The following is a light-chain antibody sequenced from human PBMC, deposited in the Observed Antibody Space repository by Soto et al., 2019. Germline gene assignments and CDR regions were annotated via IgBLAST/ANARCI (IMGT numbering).Light chain of an antibody. J-gene: IGLJ1*01. Sequence: QSALTQPASVSGSPGQSITISCTGTSSDVGNYNYVSWYQQDPGKAPKLMIYEVSNRPSGVSNRFSGSKSGNTASLTISGLQADDEADYYCSSYTSTSTLYVFGTGTKLTVL. V-gene: IGLV2-14*01. CDR3: SSYTSTSTLYV. CDR1: SSDVGNYNY. CDR2: EVS.